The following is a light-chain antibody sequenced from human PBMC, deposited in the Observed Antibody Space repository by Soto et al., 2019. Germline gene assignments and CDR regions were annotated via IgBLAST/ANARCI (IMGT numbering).Light chain of an antibody. J-gene: IGKJ1*01. CDR1: QSVSSY. V-gene: IGKV3-15*01. CDR2: GAS. Sequence: EIVLTQSPATLSLSPLERATLSVRASQSVSSYLAWYQQKPGQAPRLLIYGASTRATGIPARFSGSGSGTEFTLPISSLQPEDFGVYYCHQYNNLWTFGQGTKVDIK. CDR3: HQYNNLWT.